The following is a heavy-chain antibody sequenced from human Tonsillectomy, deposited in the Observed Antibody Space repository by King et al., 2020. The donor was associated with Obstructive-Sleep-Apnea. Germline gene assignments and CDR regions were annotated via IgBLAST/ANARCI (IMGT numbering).Heavy chain of an antibody. CDR3: AHTFYGDYGTYYFDY. CDR1: GFSLSTSGVG. Sequence: ITLKESGPTLVKSTQTLTLTCTCSGFSLSTSGVGVGWIRQPPGKALEWLALIYWDDDKRYSPSLKSRLTITKATSKKQVVLTMTNRDPVDTATYFCAHTFYGDYGTYYFDYWGQGALVTVSS. D-gene: IGHD4-17*01. J-gene: IGHJ4*02. CDR2: IYWDDDK. V-gene: IGHV2-5*02.